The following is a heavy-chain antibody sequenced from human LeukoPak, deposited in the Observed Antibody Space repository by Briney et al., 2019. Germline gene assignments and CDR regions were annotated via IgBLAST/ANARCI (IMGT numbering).Heavy chain of an antibody. J-gene: IGHJ4*02. D-gene: IGHD3-16*02. V-gene: IGHV3-15*01. CDR2: IKSKTDGGTT. CDR3: TTAASYDYVWGSYHGTYYFDY. Sequence: GGSLRLSCAASGFTFSNAWMSWVRQAPGKGLEWVGRIKSKTDGGTTDYAAPVKGRFTISRDDSKNTLYLQMNSLKTEDTAVYYCTTAASYDYVWGSYHGTYYFDYWGQGTLVTVSS. CDR1: GFTFSNAW.